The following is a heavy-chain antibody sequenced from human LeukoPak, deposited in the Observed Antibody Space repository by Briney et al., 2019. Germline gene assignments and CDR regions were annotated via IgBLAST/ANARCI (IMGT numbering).Heavy chain of an antibody. CDR3: ATNFDYYYGMDV. D-gene: IGHD3-9*01. V-gene: IGHV3-7*03. CDR1: GFTFSPYW. J-gene: IGHJ6*02. CDR2: IKRDGSEK. Sequence: PGRSLRLSCAASGFTFSPYWMSWVRQAPGKGLEWVANIKRDGSEKYYVDSVKGRFTISRDNAKNSLYLQMNSLRAEDTAVYYCATNFDYYYGMDVWGQGTTVTVSS.